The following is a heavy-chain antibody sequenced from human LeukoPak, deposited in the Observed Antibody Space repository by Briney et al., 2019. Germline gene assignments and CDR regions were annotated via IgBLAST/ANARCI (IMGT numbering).Heavy chain of an antibody. CDR3: ARDAYSSWPFDY. J-gene: IGHJ4*02. D-gene: IGHD6-13*01. CDR2: IYSGGST. V-gene: IGHV3-53*01. Sequence: GGSLRLSCAASGFTFSSNWMSWVRQAPGKGLEWVSVIYSGGSTYYADSVKGRFTISRDNSKNTLYLQMNSLRAEDTAVYYCARDAYSSWPFDYWGQGTLVTVSS. CDR1: GFTFSSNW.